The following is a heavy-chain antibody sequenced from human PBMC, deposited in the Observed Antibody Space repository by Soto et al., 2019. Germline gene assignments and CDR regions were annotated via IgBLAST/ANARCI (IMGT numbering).Heavy chain of an antibody. V-gene: IGHV4-39*01. D-gene: IGHD2-2*01. CDR3: ARGGYCSSTSCYRRRGNWFDP. Sequence: PSETLSLTCTVSGGSISSSSYYWGWIRQPPGKGLEWIGSIYYSGSTYYNPSLKSRVTISVDTSKNQFSLKLSSVTAADTTVYYCARGGYCSSTSCYRRRGNWFDPWGQGTLVTVS. CDR2: IYYSGST. J-gene: IGHJ5*02. CDR1: GGSISSSSYY.